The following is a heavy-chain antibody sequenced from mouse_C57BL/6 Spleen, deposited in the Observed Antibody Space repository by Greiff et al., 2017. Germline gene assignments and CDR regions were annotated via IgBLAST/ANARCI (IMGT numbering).Heavy chain of an antibody. D-gene: IGHD2-4*01. CDR1: GYSITSGYY. CDR3: ARGGDYDVSYAMDY. J-gene: IGHJ4*01. V-gene: IGHV3-6*01. CDR2: ISYDGSN. Sequence: EVQLVESGPGLVKPSQSLSLTCSVTGYSITSGYYWNWIRQFPGNKLEWMGYISYDGSNNYNPSLKNRISITRDTSKNQFFLKLNSVTTEDTATYYCARGGDYDVSYAMDYWGQGTSVTVSS.